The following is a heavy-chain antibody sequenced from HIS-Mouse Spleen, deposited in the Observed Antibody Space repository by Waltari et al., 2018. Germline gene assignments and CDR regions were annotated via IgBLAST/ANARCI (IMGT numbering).Heavy chain of an antibody. CDR1: GGSFSGYY. V-gene: IGHV4-34*01. Sequence: QVQLQQWGAGLLKPSETLSLTCAVYGGSFSGYYWSWIRQPPGKGWEWIGEINHSGSTNYNPSLKSRVTISVDTSKNQFSLKLSSVTAADTAVYYCARARAYYYDSSGYPPIYYFDYWGQGTLVTVSS. CDR3: ARARAYYYDSSGYPPIYYFDY. D-gene: IGHD3-22*01. J-gene: IGHJ4*02. CDR2: INHSGST.